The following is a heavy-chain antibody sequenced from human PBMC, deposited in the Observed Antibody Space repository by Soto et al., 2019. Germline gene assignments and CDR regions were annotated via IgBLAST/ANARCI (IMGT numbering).Heavy chain of an antibody. CDR2: ISYDGSNK. J-gene: IGHJ6*02. Sequence: GGSLRLSCAASGFTFSSYGMHWVRQAPGKGLEWVAVISYDGSNKYYADSVKGRFTISRDNSKNTLYLQMNSLRAEDTAVYYCAKSSPPRDYYGMDVWGQGTTVTVSS. V-gene: IGHV3-30*18. CDR3: AKSSPPRDYYGMDV. CDR1: GFTFSSYG.